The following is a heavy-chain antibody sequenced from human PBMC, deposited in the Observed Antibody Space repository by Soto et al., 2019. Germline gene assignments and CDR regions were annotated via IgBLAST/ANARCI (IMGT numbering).Heavy chain of an antibody. V-gene: IGHV4-31*03. Sequence: ALSLTCPVSCGSISSGGYELSCLHQHPGKVLEWIGYIYYSGSTYYNPSLKSRVTISVDTSKNQFSLKLSSVTAADTAVYYCARSSTSANYFDYWGQGTLVTVSS. CDR2: IYYSGST. CDR3: ARSSTSANYFDY. J-gene: IGHJ4*02. D-gene: IGHD2-2*01. CDR1: CGSISSGGYE.